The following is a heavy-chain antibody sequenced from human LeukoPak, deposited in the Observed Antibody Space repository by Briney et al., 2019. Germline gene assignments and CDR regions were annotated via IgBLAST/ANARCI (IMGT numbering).Heavy chain of an antibody. J-gene: IGHJ4*02. V-gene: IGHV1-3*01. D-gene: IGHD3-16*01. Sequence: ASVKVSCKASGGTFSSYAISWVRQAPGQRLEWMGWINAGNGNTKYSQKFQGRVTITRDTSASTAYMGLSSLRSEDTAVYYCARDGGGSPDYWGQGTLVTVSS. CDR1: GGTFSSYA. CDR2: INAGNGNT. CDR3: ARDGGGSPDY.